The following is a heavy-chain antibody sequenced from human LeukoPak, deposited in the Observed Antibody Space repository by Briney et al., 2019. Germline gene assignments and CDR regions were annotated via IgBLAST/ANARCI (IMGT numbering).Heavy chain of an antibody. J-gene: IGHJ4*02. CDR3: ASGSGEYSGSYYVHFDY. Sequence: GASVKVSCKASGGTFSSYAISWVRQAPGQGLEWMGGIIPIFGTANYAQKFQGRVTITADESTSTAYMELSSLRSEDTAVYYCASGSGEYSGSYYVHFDYWGQGTLVTVSS. CDR2: IIPIFGTA. D-gene: IGHD1-26*01. CDR1: GGTFSSYA. V-gene: IGHV1-69*13.